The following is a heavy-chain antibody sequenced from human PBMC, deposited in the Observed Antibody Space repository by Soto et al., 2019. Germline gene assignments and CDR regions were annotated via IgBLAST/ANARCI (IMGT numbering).Heavy chain of an antibody. V-gene: IGHV3-7*01. J-gene: IGHJ3*02. CDR1: GLTFSISW. Sequence: VQLVESGGGLVQPGESLRLSCTASGLTFSISWMTWVRQAPGEGLEWASNINPAGNVQHYADSVKERFTISRDNAKNSLFLQMSGLRVEDTAVYYCATANTPYAFDMWGQGTMVTVSS. CDR2: INPAGNVQ. CDR3: ATANTPYAFDM.